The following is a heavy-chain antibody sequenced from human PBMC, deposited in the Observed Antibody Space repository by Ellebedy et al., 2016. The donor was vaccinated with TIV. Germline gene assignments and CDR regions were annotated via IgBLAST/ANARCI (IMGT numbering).Heavy chain of an antibody. Sequence: KLRGRVTMTRNTSISTAYMELSSLRSEDTAVYYCARDRCRSVSCARAGFDSWGQGTLVTVSS. V-gene: IGHV1-8*01. D-gene: IGHD2-2*01. J-gene: IGHJ4*02. CDR3: ARDRCRSVSCARAGFDS.